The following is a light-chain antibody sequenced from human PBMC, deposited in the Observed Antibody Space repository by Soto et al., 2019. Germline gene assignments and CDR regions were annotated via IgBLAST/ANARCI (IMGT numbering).Light chain of an antibody. V-gene: IGLV2-14*01. Sequence: QSALTQPASVSGSPGQSITISCTGTSSDVGGHNYVSWYQQHPGKAPKLIIYEVSNRPSGGSNRFSGSKSGNTASLTISGLQAEDEADYYCSSYTSSSSDYVFGTGTKVTVL. CDR1: SSDVGGHNY. CDR3: SSYTSSSSDYV. J-gene: IGLJ1*01. CDR2: EVS.